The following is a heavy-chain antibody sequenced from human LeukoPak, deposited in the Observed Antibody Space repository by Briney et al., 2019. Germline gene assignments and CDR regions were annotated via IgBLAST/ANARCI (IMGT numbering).Heavy chain of an antibody. D-gene: IGHD1-1*01. CDR3: ARIPYNWNDGYYFDY. V-gene: IGHV4-59*01. CDR1: GGSISSYY. J-gene: IGHJ4*02. CDR2: IYYSGST. Sequence: SETLSLTCTVSGGSISSYYWSWIRQPPGKELEGVGYIYYSGSTNYNPSPKSRVTISVDTSKNQFSLKLSSVTAADTAVYYCARIPYNWNDGYYFDYWGQGALVTVSS.